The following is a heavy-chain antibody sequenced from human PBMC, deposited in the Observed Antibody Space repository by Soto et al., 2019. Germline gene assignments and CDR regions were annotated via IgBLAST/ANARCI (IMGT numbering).Heavy chain of an antibody. CDR2: INHSGST. CDR3: ARAVGDFWSGYRGYGMDV. J-gene: IGHJ6*02. CDR1: GGSFSGYY. V-gene: IGHV4-34*01. Sequence: PSETLSLTCAVYGGSFSGYYWSWIRQPPGKGLEWIGEINHSGSTNYNPSLKSRVTISVDTSKNQFSLKLSSVTAADTAVYYCARAVGDFWSGYRGYGMDVWGRGTTVTVSS. D-gene: IGHD3-3*01.